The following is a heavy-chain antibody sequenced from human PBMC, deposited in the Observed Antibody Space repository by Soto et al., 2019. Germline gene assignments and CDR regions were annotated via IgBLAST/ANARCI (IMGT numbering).Heavy chain of an antibody. D-gene: IGHD2-15*01. Sequence: GESLKISCXASGYSFTNYWIGWVRQMPGKGLEWMGIIYPGDSDTRYSPSFQGQVTISVDESITTAYLQWSSLKASDTAKYYCARQALGYCSSDSCYYYYGMDVWGQGTTVTVSS. CDR1: GYSFTNYW. CDR3: ARQALGYCSSDSCYYYYGMDV. V-gene: IGHV5-51*01. CDR2: IYPGDSDT. J-gene: IGHJ6*02.